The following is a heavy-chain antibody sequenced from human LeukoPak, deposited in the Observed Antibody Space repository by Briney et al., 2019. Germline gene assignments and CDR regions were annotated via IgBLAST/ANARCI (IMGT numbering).Heavy chain of an antibody. Sequence: QTGGSLRLSCAASAFTFSTYGMHWVRQAPGKGLEWVALISSDGSHKYYADSVKGRFTISRDNSKNTLYLQMNSLRAEDTAVYYCAKSESIIAVAGTLDYWGQGTLVTVSS. D-gene: IGHD6-19*01. J-gene: IGHJ4*02. CDR3: AKSESIIAVAGTLDY. CDR1: AFTFSTYG. CDR2: ISSDGSHK. V-gene: IGHV3-30*18.